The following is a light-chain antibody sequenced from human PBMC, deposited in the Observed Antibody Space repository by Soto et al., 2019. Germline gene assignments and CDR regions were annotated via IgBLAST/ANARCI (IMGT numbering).Light chain of an antibody. CDR2: GNR. CDR1: SSNLGAGDD. V-gene: IGLV1-40*01. CDR3: QSYDSSLSGVV. J-gene: IGLJ2*01. Sequence: QLVLTQPPSVSGAPGQRVTISCTGSSSNLGAGDDVHWYQQLPGTAPKLLIYGNRNPPSGVPARFSASKSGTSASLAIIGLPGEDEADYCGQSYDSSLSGVVFGGGTKLTVL.